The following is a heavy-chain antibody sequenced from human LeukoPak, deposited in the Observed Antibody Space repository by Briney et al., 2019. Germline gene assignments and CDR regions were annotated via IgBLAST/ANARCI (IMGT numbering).Heavy chain of an antibody. D-gene: IGHD3-10*01. J-gene: IGHJ5*02. CDR2: INPNSGGT. CDR1: GYTFTGYY. V-gene: IGHV1-2*02. CDR3: ARDLMVRGVMSYWFDP. Sequence: ASVKVSCKASGYTFTGYYMHWVRQAPGQGLEWMGWINPNSGGTNYAQKLQGRVTMTRDTSISTAYMELSRLRSDDTAVYYCARDLMVRGVMSYWFDPWGQGTLVTVSS.